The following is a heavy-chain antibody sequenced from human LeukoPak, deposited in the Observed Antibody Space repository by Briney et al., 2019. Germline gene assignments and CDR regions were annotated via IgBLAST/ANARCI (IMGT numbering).Heavy chain of an antibody. J-gene: IGHJ4*02. CDR3: GRDSFAGYSTSWLDY. V-gene: IGHV3-30*07. CDR2: IWYDGSDQ. CDR1: GFTFNSYS. D-gene: IGHD5-12*01. Sequence: GGSLRLSCAASGFTFNSYSMHWVRQAPGKGLEWVAIIWYDGSDQYYADSVEGRFTISRDNSKDTLYLQMSSLGAEDTALYYCGRDSFAGYSTSWLDYWGQGTLVTVSS.